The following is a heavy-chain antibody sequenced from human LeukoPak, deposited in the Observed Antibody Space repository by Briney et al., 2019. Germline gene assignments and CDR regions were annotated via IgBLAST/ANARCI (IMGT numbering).Heavy chain of an antibody. CDR1: GFNFDDHG. CDR2: INWNGGST. V-gene: IGHV3-20*04. CDR3: AREMYASGWLNAFDI. Sequence: GGSLRLSCAASGFNFDDHGMSWVRQAPGKGLEWVSGINWNGGSTGYADSVKGRLTISRDNAKNSLYLQMNSLRAEDTALYYCAREMYASGWLNAFDIWGQGTMVTVSS. D-gene: IGHD6-19*01. J-gene: IGHJ3*02.